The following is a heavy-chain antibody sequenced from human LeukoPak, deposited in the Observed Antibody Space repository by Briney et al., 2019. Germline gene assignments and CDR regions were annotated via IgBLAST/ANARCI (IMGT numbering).Heavy chain of an antibody. D-gene: IGHD3-22*01. CDR1: GDSVSSNSAA. CDR3: ARAPHADSSGYYLYYYYYYGMDV. CDR2: TYYRSKWYN. J-gene: IGHJ6*02. V-gene: IGHV6-1*01. Sequence: SQTLSLTCAISGDSVSSNSAAWTWIRQSPSRGLEWLGRTYYRSKWYNDYAVSVKSRITINPDTSKNQFSLQLNSVTPEDTAVYYCARAPHADSSGYYLYYYYYYGMDVWGQGTTVTVSS.